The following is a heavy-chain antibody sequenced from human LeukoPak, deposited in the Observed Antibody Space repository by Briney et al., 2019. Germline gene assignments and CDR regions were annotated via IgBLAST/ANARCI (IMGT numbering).Heavy chain of an antibody. J-gene: IGHJ4*02. CDR2: ISWNSGSI. D-gene: IGHD6-6*01. Sequence: PGGSLRLSCAASGFTFDDYAMHWVRQAPGRGLEWVSGISWNSGSIGYADSVKGRFTISRDNAKNSLYLQMNSLRAEDTALYYCAKDFSSSSVVGYFDYWGQGTLVTVSS. V-gene: IGHV3-9*01. CDR3: AKDFSSSSVVGYFDY. CDR1: GFTFDDYA.